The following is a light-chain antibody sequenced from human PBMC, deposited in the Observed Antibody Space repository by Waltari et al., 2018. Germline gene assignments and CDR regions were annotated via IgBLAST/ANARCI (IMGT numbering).Light chain of an antibody. CDR1: GGAIGASDF. Sequence: QSALTQPVSVSGSPGQSITISCTGMGGAIGASDFVSWYQHHPSRAPQVIIYDVTNRPSGIPARFSASKSADTASLTISGLQAEDEGDYYCSSQTPAGVVLFGGGTRLTVL. J-gene: IGLJ3*02. CDR2: DVT. V-gene: IGLV2-14*03. CDR3: SSQTPAGVVL.